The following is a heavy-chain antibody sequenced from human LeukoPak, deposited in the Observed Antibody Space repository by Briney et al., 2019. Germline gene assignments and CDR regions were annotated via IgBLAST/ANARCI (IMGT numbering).Heavy chain of an antibody. D-gene: IGHD3-3*01. CDR1: GFTFSDYY. CDR2: ISSSGSTI. V-gene: IGHV3-11*04. CDR3: ARGVSYDFWSGYYNH. J-gene: IGHJ5*02. Sequence: GGSLRLSCAASGFTFSDYYMSWLRQAPGKGLEWVSYISSSGSTIYYADSVKGRFTISRDNAKNSLYLQMNSLRAEDTAVYYCARGVSYDFWSGYYNHWGQGTLVTVSS.